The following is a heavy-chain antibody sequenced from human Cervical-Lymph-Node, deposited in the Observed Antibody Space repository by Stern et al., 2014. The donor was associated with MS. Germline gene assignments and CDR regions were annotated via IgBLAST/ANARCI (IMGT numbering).Heavy chain of an antibody. D-gene: IGHD4-17*01. CDR2: IYYSGST. CDR1: GGSISSYY. J-gene: IGHJ3*02. Sequence: LQLQESGPGLVKPSETLSLTCTVSGGSISSYYWSWIRQPPGKGLEWIGYIYYSGSTNYNPSLKSRVTISVDTSKNQFSLKPSSVTAADTAVYYCARTLRRRPDAFDIWGQGTMVTVSS. V-gene: IGHV4-59*01. CDR3: ARTLRRRPDAFDI.